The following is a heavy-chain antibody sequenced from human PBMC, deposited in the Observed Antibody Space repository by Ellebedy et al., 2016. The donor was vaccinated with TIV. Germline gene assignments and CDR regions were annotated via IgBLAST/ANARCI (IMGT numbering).Heavy chain of an antibody. J-gene: IGHJ4*02. CDR2: MRSKAKNYAT. CDR3: IRKSEIGGSGLGDY. V-gene: IGHV3-73*01. CDR1: GFIFSAST. D-gene: IGHD3-10*01. Sequence: GESLKISCAASGFIFSASTMHWVRQASGKGLEWVGQMRSKAKNYATAYQASVKGRFTISRDDSQKTAYLQMNSLKTEDTAVYYCIRKSEIGGSGLGDYWGQGTLVTVSS.